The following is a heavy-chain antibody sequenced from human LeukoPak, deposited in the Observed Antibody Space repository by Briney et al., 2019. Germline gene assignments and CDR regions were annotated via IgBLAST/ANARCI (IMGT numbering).Heavy chain of an antibody. Sequence: GGSLRLSCAASGFTFDDYGMSWVRQAPGKGLEWLSYISSSGTTIYYADSVRGRFTISRDNAKNSLSLQMTSLRAEDTAVYYCARIGTGTMAYMDVWGKGTTVTVSS. CDR1: GFTFDDYG. J-gene: IGHJ6*03. CDR2: ISSSGTTI. D-gene: IGHD1-7*01. V-gene: IGHV3-11*01. CDR3: ARIGTGTMAYMDV.